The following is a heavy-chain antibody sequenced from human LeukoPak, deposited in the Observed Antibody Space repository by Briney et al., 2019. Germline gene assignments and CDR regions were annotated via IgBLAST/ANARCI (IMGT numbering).Heavy chain of an antibody. Sequence: GGSLRPSCAASGFTFSSSAMSWVRQAPGKGLEWVSTISGSGGNTYSADSVKGRFTISRDNSKNTLYLQMNSLRAEDTAAYYCASHGCGGTCYSSFDYWGQGTLLTVSS. CDR3: ASHGCGGTCYSSFDY. D-gene: IGHD2-15*01. CDR2: ISGSGGNT. V-gene: IGHV3-23*01. CDR1: GFTFSSSA. J-gene: IGHJ4*02.